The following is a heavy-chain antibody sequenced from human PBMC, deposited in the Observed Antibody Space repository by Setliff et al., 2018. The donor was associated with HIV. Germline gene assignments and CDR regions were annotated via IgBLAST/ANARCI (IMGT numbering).Heavy chain of an antibody. V-gene: IGHV1-2*02. Sequence: PSVKVSCKTPGYTFTGYYMHWVRQAPGQGLEWMGWINPKSGGTKYAQKFQARVTMTRDTSISTAYMELSRLRPDDTAVYYCARGASSYDYGDYRVLVYWGQGSLVTVSS. CDR3: ARGASSYDYGDYRVLVY. CDR1: GYTFTGYY. CDR2: INPKSGGT. D-gene: IGHD4-17*01. J-gene: IGHJ4*02.